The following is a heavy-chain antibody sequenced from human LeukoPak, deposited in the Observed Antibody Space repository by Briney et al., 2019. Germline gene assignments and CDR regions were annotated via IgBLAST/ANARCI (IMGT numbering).Heavy chain of an antibody. CDR1: GFTFDDYA. CDR2: ISWNSGSI. Sequence: GGSLRLSCAASGFTFDDYAMHWVRQAPGKGLEGVSGISWNSGSIGYADSVKGRFTIPRDNAKNSLYLQMNSLRAEDTALYYCAKDKKRNYGDSFDYWGQGTLVTVSS. V-gene: IGHV3-9*01. J-gene: IGHJ4*02. CDR3: AKDKKRNYGDSFDY. D-gene: IGHD4-17*01.